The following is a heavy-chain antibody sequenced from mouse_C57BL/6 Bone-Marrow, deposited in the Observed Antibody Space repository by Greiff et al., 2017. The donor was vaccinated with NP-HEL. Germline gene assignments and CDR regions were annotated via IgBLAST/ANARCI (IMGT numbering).Heavy chain of an antibody. CDR3: ARHGYYGSKAD. CDR2: ISSGGSYT. D-gene: IGHD1-1*01. CDR1: GFTFSSYG. Sequence: EVMLVESGGDLVKPGGSLKLSCAASGFTFSSYGMSWVRQTPDKRLEWVATISSGGSYTYYPDSVKGRFTISRDNAKNTLYLQMSSLKSEDTAMYYCARHGYYGSKADWGQGTLVTVSA. J-gene: IGHJ3*01. V-gene: IGHV5-6*01.